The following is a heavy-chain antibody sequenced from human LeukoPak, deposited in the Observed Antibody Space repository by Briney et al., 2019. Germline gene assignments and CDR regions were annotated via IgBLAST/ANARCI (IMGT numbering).Heavy chain of an antibody. D-gene: IGHD5-12*01. CDR3: AKGGYPRTRYYYYYMDV. Sequence: GGSLRLSCAASGFTFDDYAMHWVRQAPGKGLEWVSLISWDGDSTYYADSVKGRFTISRDNSKNSLYLQMNSLRAEDTALYYCAKGGYPRTRYYYYYMDVWGKGTTVTVSS. CDR2: ISWDGDST. J-gene: IGHJ6*03. V-gene: IGHV3-43D*03. CDR1: GFTFDDYA.